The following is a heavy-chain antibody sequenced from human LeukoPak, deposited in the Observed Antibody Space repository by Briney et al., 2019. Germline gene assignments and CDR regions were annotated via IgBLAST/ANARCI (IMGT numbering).Heavy chain of an antibody. V-gene: IGHV6-1*01. J-gene: IGHJ4*02. CDR2: TYYRSKWYN. CDR1: GDSVSSNSAA. CDR3: ARGIPYIAARDYFDY. D-gene: IGHD6-6*01. Sequence: SQTLSLTCAISGDSVSSNSAAWNWIRQSPSRGLEWLRRTYYRSKWYNDYAVSVKSRITINPDTSKNQFSLQLNSVTPEDTAVYYCARGIPYIAARDYFDYWGQGTLVTVSS.